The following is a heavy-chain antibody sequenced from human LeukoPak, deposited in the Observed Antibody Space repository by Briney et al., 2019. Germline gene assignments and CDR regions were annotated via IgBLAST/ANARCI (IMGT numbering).Heavy chain of an antibody. CDR3: VRESLVVFPYWFDP. CDR1: GGSISTYY. CDR2: IYSSGST. J-gene: IGHJ5*02. Sequence: KPSETPSLTCTVSGGSISTYYWSSIRQPAPKGLEWIGRIYSSGSTNYNPSLEIRVTMSVDTSQNQFSLKLSSVTAADTAVYYCVRESLVVFPYWFDPWGQGALVTVSS. V-gene: IGHV4-4*07. D-gene: IGHD2-2*01.